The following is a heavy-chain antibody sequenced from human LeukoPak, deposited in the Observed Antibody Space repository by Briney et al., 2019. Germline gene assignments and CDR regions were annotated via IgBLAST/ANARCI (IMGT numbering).Heavy chain of an antibody. CDR3: ARGGGSGAPRPRLRPKRDDAFDI. D-gene: IGHD3-10*01. Sequence: KTSETLSLTCAVYGGSFSGYYWSWIRQPPGKGLEWIGEINHSGSTNYNPSLKSRVTISVDTSKNQFSLKLSSVTAADTAVYYCARGGGSGAPRPRLRPKRDDAFDIWGQGTMVTVSS. V-gene: IGHV4-34*01. CDR1: GGSFSGYY. CDR2: INHSGST. J-gene: IGHJ3*02.